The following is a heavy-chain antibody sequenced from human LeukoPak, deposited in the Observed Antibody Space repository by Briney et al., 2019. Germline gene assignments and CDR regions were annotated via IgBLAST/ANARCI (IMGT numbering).Heavy chain of an antibody. D-gene: IGHD6-6*01. V-gene: IGHV3-23*01. CDR2: ISAGGENT. Sequence: QPGESLSLSCAASGFTFTSYAMSWVRQPPGKGLDWVSVISAGGENTDYADSVKGRFTFSRDNSKNTLYLQVNSLRAEDTAAYYCAKSEESSSARRFDYWGQGTLVTVSS. J-gene: IGHJ4*02. CDR3: AKSEESSSARRFDY. CDR1: GFTFTSYA.